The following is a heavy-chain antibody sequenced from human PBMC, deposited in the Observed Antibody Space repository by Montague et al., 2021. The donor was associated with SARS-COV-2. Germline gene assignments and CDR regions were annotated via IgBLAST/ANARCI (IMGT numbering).Heavy chain of an antibody. CDR2: IYYSGST. Sequence: TLSLTCTVSGGSISSGGYYWSWIRQPPGKGLEWIGYIYYSGSTYYNPSLKSRVTISVYTSKNQFSLKLSSVTAADTAVYYCARYDRRYSDGGYFDYWGQGTLVTVSS. V-gene: IGHV4-31*03. CDR1: GGSISSGGYY. CDR3: ARYDRRYSDGGYFDY. J-gene: IGHJ4*02. D-gene: IGHD3-9*01.